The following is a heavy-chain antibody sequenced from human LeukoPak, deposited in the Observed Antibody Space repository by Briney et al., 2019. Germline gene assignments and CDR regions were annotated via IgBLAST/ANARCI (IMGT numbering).Heavy chain of an antibody. V-gene: IGHV1-69*01. CDR1: GGTFSSYA. D-gene: IGHD6-13*01. CDR3: ARYTAAATYNWFDP. CDR2: IIPIFGTA. Sequence: SSVKVSCKASGGTFSSYAISWVRQAPGQGLEWMGGIIPIFGTANYAQKFQGRVTITADESTSTAYMELSSLRSEDTAVYYCARYTAAATYNWFDPWGQGTLVTVSS. J-gene: IGHJ5*02.